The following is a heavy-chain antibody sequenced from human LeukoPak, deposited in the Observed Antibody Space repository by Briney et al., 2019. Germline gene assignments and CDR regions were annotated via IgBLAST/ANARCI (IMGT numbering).Heavy chain of an antibody. V-gene: IGHV3-21*01. Sequence: PGGSLRLSCAASGFTFSSYSMNWVRQAPGKGLEWVSSISSSSSYIYYADSVKGRFTISRDSAKNSLYLQMNSLRAEDTAVYYCARARGYGSGSYPDYWGQGTLVTVSS. CDR1: GFTFSSYS. J-gene: IGHJ4*02. D-gene: IGHD3-10*01. CDR2: ISSSSSYI. CDR3: ARARGYGSGSYPDY.